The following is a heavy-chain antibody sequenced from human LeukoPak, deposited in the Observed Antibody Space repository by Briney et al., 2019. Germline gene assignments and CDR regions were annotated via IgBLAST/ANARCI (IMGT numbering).Heavy chain of an antibody. CDR1: SYTSSIYS. J-gene: IGHJ4*02. CDR3: ARDRGTNRYIAVASTKCLDY. V-gene: IGHV1-18*01. D-gene: IGHD6-19*01. Sequence: SVKVSCKVSSYTSSIYSIRWVRHAPEQGLEWMGWITAYNGNTNYAQKLQGRDTMTTDTSTSTVYIELRSLRSDDTAVYDCARDRGTNRYIAVASTKCLDYWGQGTLVTVSS. CDR2: ITAYNGNT.